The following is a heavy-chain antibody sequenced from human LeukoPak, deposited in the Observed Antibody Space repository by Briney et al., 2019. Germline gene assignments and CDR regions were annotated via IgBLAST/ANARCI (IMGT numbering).Heavy chain of an antibody. CDR3: ARELDYYGSGSYFY. V-gene: IGHV4-34*01. J-gene: IGHJ4*02. Sequence: SETLSLTCAVYGGSFSGYYWSWIRQPPGKGLEWIGEINHSGSTNYNPSLKSRVTISVDTSKNRFSLKLSSVTAADTAVYYCARELDYYGSGSYFYWGQGTLVTVSS. D-gene: IGHD3-10*01. CDR2: INHSGST. CDR1: GGSFSGYY.